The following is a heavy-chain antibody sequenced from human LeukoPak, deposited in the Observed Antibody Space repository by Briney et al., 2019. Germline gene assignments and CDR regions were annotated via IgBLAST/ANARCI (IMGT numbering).Heavy chain of an antibody. V-gene: IGHV3-23*01. D-gene: IGHD3-10*01. Sequence: PGGSLRLSCAASGFTFSSYAMSWVRQAPGKGLEWVSAISGSGGSTYYADSVKGRFTISRDNSKNTLYLQMNGLRAEDTAVYYCAKDSRYYGSALVDYWGQGTLVTVSS. CDR1: GFTFSSYA. CDR2: ISGSGGST. CDR3: AKDSRYYGSALVDY. J-gene: IGHJ4*02.